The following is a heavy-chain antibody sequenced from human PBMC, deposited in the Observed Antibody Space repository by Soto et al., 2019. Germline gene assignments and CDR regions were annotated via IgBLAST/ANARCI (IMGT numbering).Heavy chain of an antibody. J-gene: IGHJ3*02. V-gene: IGHV3-73*01. D-gene: IGHD3-16*02. CDR2: IRSKTNSYAT. CDR1: GFTVSGSA. CDR3: TSYLGELSSPRAFDI. Sequence: PGGSLRLSCAASGFTVSGSAMHWVLQASGKGLEWVGRIRSKTNSYATAYAASVKGRFTISRDDSKNTAYLQMNSLKTEDTAVYYCTSYLGELSSPRAFDIWGQGTMVTVSS.